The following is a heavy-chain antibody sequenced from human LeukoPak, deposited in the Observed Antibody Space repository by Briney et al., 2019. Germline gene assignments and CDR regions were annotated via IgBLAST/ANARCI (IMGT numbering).Heavy chain of an antibody. CDR3: VMTSTGVRDKFDF. D-gene: IGHD3-10*01. J-gene: IGHJ4*02. Sequence: SETLSLTCHISGTSMNIYYWNWIRQSAGEAMEFIGRIHISRRTYDSPSLKSRVTMSLDTSKSLFSLNLKSVTAADTAVYYCVMTSTGVRDKFDFWGQGTLVTVSS. V-gene: IGHV4-4*07. CDR2: IHISRRT. CDR1: GTSMNIYY.